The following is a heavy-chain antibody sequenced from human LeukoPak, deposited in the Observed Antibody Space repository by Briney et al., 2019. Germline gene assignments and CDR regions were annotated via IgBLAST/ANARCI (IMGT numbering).Heavy chain of an antibody. Sequence: PGGSLRPSCAASGFTFSNYAMSWVRQAPGKGLEWVSVITGSGDSTYNADSVKGRFTISRDNTKNMFYLQMNSLRAEDTAVYYCVKNSGGSVAGLFDHWGQGTLVTVSS. V-gene: IGHV3-23*01. CDR2: ITGSGDST. D-gene: IGHD6-19*01. J-gene: IGHJ4*02. CDR1: GFTFSNYA. CDR3: VKNSGGSVAGLFDH.